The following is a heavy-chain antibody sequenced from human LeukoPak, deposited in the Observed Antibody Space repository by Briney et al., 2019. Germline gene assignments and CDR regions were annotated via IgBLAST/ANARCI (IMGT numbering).Heavy chain of an antibody. D-gene: IGHD5/OR15-5a*01. J-gene: IGHJ4*02. Sequence: PGRSLRLSCAASGFTFSSYGMHWVRQAPGKGLEWVAVISYDGSNKYYADSVKGRFTISRDNSKSTLYLQMNSLRAEDTAVYYCANLYETFDYWGQGTLVTVSS. CDR1: GFTFSSYG. CDR3: ANLYETFDY. V-gene: IGHV3-30*18. CDR2: ISYDGSNK.